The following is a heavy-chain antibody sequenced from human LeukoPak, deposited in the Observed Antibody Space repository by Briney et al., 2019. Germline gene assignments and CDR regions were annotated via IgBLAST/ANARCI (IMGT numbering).Heavy chain of an antibody. CDR3: ARQVGATNDFDY. Sequence: SETLSLTCAVYGGSFSGYYWSWIRQPPGKGLEWIGEIKHSGSTNYNPSLKSRVTISVDTSKNQFSLKLSSVTAADTAVYYCARQVGATNDFDYWGQGTLVTVSS. V-gene: IGHV4-34*01. D-gene: IGHD1-26*01. J-gene: IGHJ4*02. CDR2: IKHSGST. CDR1: GGSFSGYY.